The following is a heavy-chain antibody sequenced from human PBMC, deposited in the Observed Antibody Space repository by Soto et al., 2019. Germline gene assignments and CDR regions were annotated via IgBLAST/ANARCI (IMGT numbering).Heavy chain of an antibody. CDR2: MNPNSGNT. CDR3: ARVQWGNLEYHYYGMDV. V-gene: IGHV1-8*01. J-gene: IGHJ6*02. CDR1: GYTFTSYD. Sequence: ASVKVSCKASGYTFTSYDINWVRQATGQGLEWMGWMNPNSGNTGYAQKFQGRVTMTRNTSISTAYMELSSLRSEDTAVYYCARVQWGNLEYHYYGMDVWGQGTTVTVSS. D-gene: IGHD3-3*01.